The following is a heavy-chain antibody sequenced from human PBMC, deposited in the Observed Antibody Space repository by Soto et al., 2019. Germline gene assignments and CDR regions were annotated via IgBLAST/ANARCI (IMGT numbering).Heavy chain of an antibody. J-gene: IGHJ6*03. D-gene: IGHD6-13*01. CDR1: GFTFSDYY. Sequence: QVQLVESGGGLVKPGGSLRLSCAASGFTFSDYYVSWIRQAPGKGLEWVSYISSSGSTIYYADSVKGRFTISRDNAKNSLYLQMNSLRAEDTAVYYCARVNPYSSSWSFYYYYYMDVWGKGTTVTVSS. CDR2: ISSSGSTI. V-gene: IGHV3-11*01. CDR3: ARVNPYSSSWSFYYYYYMDV.